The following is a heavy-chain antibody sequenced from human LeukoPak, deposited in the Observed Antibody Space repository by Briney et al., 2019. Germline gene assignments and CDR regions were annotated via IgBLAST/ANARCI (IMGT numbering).Heavy chain of an antibody. Sequence: SETLSLTCAVYGGSFSGYYWSWIRQPPGKGLEWIGEINHSGSTNYNPSLKSRVTISVDTSKNQFSLKLSSVTAADTAAYYCARDSPTARGDYWGQGTLVTVSS. CDR3: ARDSPTARGDY. D-gene: IGHD4-11*01. J-gene: IGHJ4*02. CDR2: INHSGST. V-gene: IGHV4-34*01. CDR1: GGSFSGYY.